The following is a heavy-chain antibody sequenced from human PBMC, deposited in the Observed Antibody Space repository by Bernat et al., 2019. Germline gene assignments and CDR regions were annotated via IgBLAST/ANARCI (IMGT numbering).Heavy chain of an antibody. CDR3: ARHGDGFDY. J-gene: IGHJ4*02. Sequence: EVQLVESGGGLVKPGGSLRLSCVASGFYFSDDWMHWIRQVPGKGLVWVAGINTDGTVTYSAYSVKGRFTISRDHAKNTMSLQLNTVRADDTAMYYCARHGDGFDYWGQGTLVTVSS. CDR1: GFYFSDDW. V-gene: IGHV3-74*01. D-gene: IGHD2-21*01. CDR2: INTDGTVT.